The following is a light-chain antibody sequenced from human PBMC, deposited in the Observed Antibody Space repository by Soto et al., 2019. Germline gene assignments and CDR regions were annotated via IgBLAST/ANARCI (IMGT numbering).Light chain of an antibody. Sequence: IQLTQSPSSLSASVGDRVIITCRASQGISSFLAWYQQKPGKAPKLLIYAASTLQSGVPSRFSGSGSGTEFTLTISSLQPDDFATYYCQQLNSYPLTFGEWTKVEIK. V-gene: IGKV1-9*01. J-gene: IGKJ4*01. CDR2: AAS. CDR1: QGISSF. CDR3: QQLNSYPLT.